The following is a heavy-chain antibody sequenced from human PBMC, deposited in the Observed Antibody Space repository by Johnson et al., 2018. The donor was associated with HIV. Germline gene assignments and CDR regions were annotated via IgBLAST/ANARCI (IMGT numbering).Heavy chain of an antibody. Sequence: QVQLVESGGGVERPGGSLRLSCAASGFTVSSNYMSWVRQAPGKGLEGVAVISYDGSNKYYADSVKGRFTISRDNSKNTLYLQMISLRGEDTAVCYCARVRREYSSSRWPDAFDIWGQGTMVTVSS. V-gene: IGHV3-30*03. J-gene: IGHJ3*02. CDR1: GFTVSSNY. CDR3: ARVRREYSSSRWPDAFDI. CDR2: ISYDGSNK. D-gene: IGHD6-6*01.